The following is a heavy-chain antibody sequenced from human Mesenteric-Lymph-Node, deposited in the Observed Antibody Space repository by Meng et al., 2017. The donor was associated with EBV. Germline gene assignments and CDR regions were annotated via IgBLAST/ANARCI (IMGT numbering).Heavy chain of an antibody. CDR2: IYYSGST. V-gene: IGHV4-61*01. J-gene: IGHJ4*02. D-gene: IGHD1-26*01. CDR1: GGSVSSGSYY. Sequence: GRPQEAGPGLVKPSETLSRTCTVSGGSVSSGSYYWSWIRQPPGKGLEWIGYIYYSGSTNYNPSLKSRVTISVDTSKNQFSLKLSSVTAADTAVYYCALIIVGATHFDYWGQGTLVTVSS. CDR3: ALIIVGATHFDY.